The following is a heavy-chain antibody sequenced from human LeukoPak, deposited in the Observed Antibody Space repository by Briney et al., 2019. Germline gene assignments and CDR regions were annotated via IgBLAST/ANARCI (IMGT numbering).Heavy chain of an antibody. D-gene: IGHD4-11*01. Sequence: SETLSLTCTVSGGSISSYYWSWIRQTPGKGLEWIGNIFDSGDTNYNPSLQSRVTISVETSKKQFSLKLRSVTAADTAVYYCARNRGSTVITDHYYYYYMDVWGKGTTVTVSS. V-gene: IGHV4-59*08. CDR1: GGSISSYY. CDR2: IFDSGDT. J-gene: IGHJ6*03. CDR3: ARNRGSTVITDHYYYYYMDV.